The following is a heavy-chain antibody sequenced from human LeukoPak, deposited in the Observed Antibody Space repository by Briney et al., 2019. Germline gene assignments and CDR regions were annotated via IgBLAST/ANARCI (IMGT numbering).Heavy chain of an antibody. Sequence: ASVKVPCKASGYTFTSYGISWVRQAPGQGLEWMGWISAYNGNTNYAQKLQGRVTMTTDTSTSTAYMELRSLRSDDTAVYYCAGPSGDYDILTGYDPYYYYYMDVWGKGTTVTISS. CDR2: ISAYNGNT. D-gene: IGHD3-9*01. J-gene: IGHJ6*03. CDR1: GYTFTSYG. V-gene: IGHV1-18*01. CDR3: AGPSGDYDILTGYDPYYYYYMDV.